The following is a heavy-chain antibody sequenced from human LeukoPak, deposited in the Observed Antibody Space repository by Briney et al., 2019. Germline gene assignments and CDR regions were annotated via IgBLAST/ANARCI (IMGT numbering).Heavy chain of an antibody. CDR3: ASLGWSNDY. Sequence: GGSLRLSCAASGFTFSSYSMNWVRQAPGKGLEWVSYISSSSSTIYYADSVKGRFTISRDNAKNSLYLQMNSLRAEDTAVYYCASLGWSNDYWGQGTLVTVSS. CDR1: GFTFSSYS. V-gene: IGHV3-48*01. CDR2: ISSSSSTI. D-gene: IGHD2-15*01. J-gene: IGHJ4*02.